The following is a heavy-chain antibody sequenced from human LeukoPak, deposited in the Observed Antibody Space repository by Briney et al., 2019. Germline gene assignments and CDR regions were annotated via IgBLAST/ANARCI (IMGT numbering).Heavy chain of an antibody. V-gene: IGHV3-30*19. CDR1: GFTFSSYG. J-gene: IGHJ4*02. CDR2: ISYDGSNK. D-gene: IGHD6-19*01. CDR3: ARDQAGIAVAGTIDY. Sequence: QPGRSLRLSCATSGFTFSSYGMHWVRQAPGKGLEWVAVISYDGSNKYYADSVKGRFTISRDNSKNTLYLQMNSLRAEDTAVYYCARDQAGIAVAGTIDYWGQGTLVTVSS.